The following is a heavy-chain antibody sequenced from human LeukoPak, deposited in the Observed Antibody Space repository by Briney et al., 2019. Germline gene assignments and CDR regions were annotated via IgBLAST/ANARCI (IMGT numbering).Heavy chain of an antibody. CDR2: INHSGST. CDR3: ARGLAAYYDFWSGYYIAFDI. CDR1: GGSFSGYY. V-gene: IGHV4-34*01. Sequence: PSETLSLTCAVYGGSFSGYYWSWIRQPPGKGLEWIGEINHSGSTNYNPSLKSRVTISVDTSKNQFSLKLSSVTAADTAVYYCARGLAAYYDFWSGYYIAFDIWGQGTMVTVSS. J-gene: IGHJ3*02. D-gene: IGHD3-3*01.